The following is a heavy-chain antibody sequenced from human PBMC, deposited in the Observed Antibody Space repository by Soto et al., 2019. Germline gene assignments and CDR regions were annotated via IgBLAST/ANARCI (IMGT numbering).Heavy chain of an antibody. D-gene: IGHD5-12*01. V-gene: IGHV1-69*02. CDR1: GGTFSNST. J-gene: IGHJ4*02. CDR2: LIPILGLA. Sequence: QVQLVQSGAEVRKPGSSVKVSCQASGGTFSNSTVTWVRQAPGQGLEWMGRLIPILGLANYAQKFRGRLTITADKATTTAYIELRSLRSDDTAIYYCARFKLGDDYWGQGTLVTVAS. CDR3: ARFKLGDDY.